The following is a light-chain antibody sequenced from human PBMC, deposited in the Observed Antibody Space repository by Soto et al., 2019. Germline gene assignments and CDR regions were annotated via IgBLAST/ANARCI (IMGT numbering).Light chain of an antibody. CDR3: QYYNNYCWT. J-gene: IGKJ1*01. Sequence: DIQLTQSPSTLSASVGDRVTITCRASQSISSWLAWYQQKPGKAPKFLIYKTSNLESGVPSRFSGSGFGTEFTVSISSLQPDDFATDYCQYYNNYCWTFGEGTKVEIK. CDR1: QSISSW. V-gene: IGKV1-5*03. CDR2: KTS.